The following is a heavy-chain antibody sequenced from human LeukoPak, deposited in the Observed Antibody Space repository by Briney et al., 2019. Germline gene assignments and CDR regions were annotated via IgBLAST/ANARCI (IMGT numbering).Heavy chain of an antibody. D-gene: IGHD5-12*01. CDR2: IKRDGSEK. V-gene: IGHV3-7*01. J-gene: IGHJ4*02. CDR3: ASLNRGYSGYDCTFDY. Sequence: GGSLRLSCAASGFTFSNYRMNWVRQAPGKGLEWVAKIKRDGSEKYYVDSVKGRFTISRDRAKKSLYLQMSSLRAEDAAVYCCASLNRGYSGYDCTFDYWGQGTLVTVSS. CDR1: GFTFSNYR.